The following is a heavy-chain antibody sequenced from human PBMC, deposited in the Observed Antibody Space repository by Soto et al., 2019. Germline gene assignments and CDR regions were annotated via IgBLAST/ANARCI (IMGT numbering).Heavy chain of an antibody. V-gene: IGHV1-69*13. CDR2: IIPIFGTA. D-gene: IGHD6-19*01. CDR1: GGTFSSYA. Sequence: SVKVSCKASGGTFSSYAISWVRQAPGQGLEWMGGIIPIFGTANYAQKFQGRVTITADESTSTAYMELSSLRSEDTAVYVCSSRIAVASYYYDWGQGTLVTVSS. CDR3: SSRIAVASYYYD. J-gene: IGHJ4*02.